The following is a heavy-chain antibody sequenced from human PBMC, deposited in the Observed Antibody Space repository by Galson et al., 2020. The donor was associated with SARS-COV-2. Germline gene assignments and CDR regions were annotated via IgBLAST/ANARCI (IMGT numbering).Heavy chain of an antibody. J-gene: IGHJ4*02. V-gene: IGHV3-49*04. D-gene: IGHD2-8*01. CDR1: GFTFGDYG. CDR3: TRALMLDS. CDR2: IRSKAFSETT. Sequence: GESLKISCTGSGFTFGDYGVNWVRQAPGKGLEWVGFIRSKAFSETTQYAASVRGRFTISRDDSKSIAYLQMSSLKTDDTAVYYCTRALMLDSWGQGTLVTVSS.